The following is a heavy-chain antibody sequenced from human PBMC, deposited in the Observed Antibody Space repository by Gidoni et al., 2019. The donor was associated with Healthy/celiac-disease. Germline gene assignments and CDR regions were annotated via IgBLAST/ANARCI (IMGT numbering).Heavy chain of an antibody. CDR1: GYSFTSYW. V-gene: IGHV5-51*01. CDR2: IYPGDSYT. CDR3: ARLTLLPLFDY. J-gene: IGHJ4*02. Sequence: EVQLVQSGAEVKKPGESLKISCQGSGYSFTSYWIGWVRQRPGQGLEWMGIIYPGDSYTRYSPSFQGQVTISAYKSISTAYLQWSSLKASDTAMYYCARLTLLPLFDYWGQGTLVTVSS. D-gene: IGHD2-15*01.